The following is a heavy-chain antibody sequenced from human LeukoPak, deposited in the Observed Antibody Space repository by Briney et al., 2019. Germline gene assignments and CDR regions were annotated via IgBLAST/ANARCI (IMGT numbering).Heavy chain of an antibody. Sequence: SETLSLTCTVSGGSISSRGYYWGWLRQPPGKGLEWIGSMYYSGSTYYNPSLKSRVTISVDTSKNHFSLKLSSVTAADTAVYYCVRAGSSIAARLSRSSIFNYYYYMDVWGKGTTVTVSS. D-gene: IGHD6-6*01. CDR3: VRAGSSIAARLSRSSIFNYYYYMDV. CDR2: MYYSGST. V-gene: IGHV4-39*07. CDR1: GGSISSRGYY. J-gene: IGHJ6*03.